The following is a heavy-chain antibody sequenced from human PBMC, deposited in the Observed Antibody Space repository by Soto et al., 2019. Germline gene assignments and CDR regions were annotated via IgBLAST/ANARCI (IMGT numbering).Heavy chain of an antibody. V-gene: IGHV3-23*01. Sequence: EVQLLESGGGLVQPGGSLRLSCAASGFTVSDYDMGWVRQAPGKGLEWVSLIRGDGGATYHADSVEGRLTISRDTSENTVYLQMTSLRAEDTALYYCAKDRRGGEYPAFDLWGQGTMVTVSS. D-gene: IGHD2-21*01. CDR2: IRGDGGAT. CDR3: AKDRRGGEYPAFDL. CDR1: GFTVSDYD. J-gene: IGHJ3*01.